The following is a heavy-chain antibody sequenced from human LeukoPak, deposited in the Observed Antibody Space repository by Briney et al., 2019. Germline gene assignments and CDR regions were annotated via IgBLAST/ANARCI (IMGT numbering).Heavy chain of an antibody. CDR1: GFTFSSCG. V-gene: IGHV3-23*01. Sequence: PGGSLRLSCAASGFTFSSCGMNWVRQAPGKGLEWVSAISGSGGSTYYADSVKGRFTISRDNSKNTLYLQMNSLRAEDTAVYYCAKEGEDTAMVPFDYWGQGSLVTVSS. CDR3: AKEGEDTAMVPFDY. J-gene: IGHJ4*02. CDR2: ISGSGGST. D-gene: IGHD5-18*01.